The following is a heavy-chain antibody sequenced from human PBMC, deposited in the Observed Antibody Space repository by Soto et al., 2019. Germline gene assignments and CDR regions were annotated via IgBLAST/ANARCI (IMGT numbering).Heavy chain of an antibody. V-gene: IGHV3-23*01. CDR2: ISGSGGST. CDR3: AKALDFIVVVPAAILPLDAFDI. D-gene: IGHD2-2*01. Sequence: GGSLRLSCAASGFTFSSYAMSWVRQAPGKGLEWVSAISGSGGSTYYADSVKGRFTISRDNSKNTLYLQMNSLRAEDTAVYYCAKALDFIVVVPAAILPLDAFDIWGQGTMVT. CDR1: GFTFSSYA. J-gene: IGHJ3*02.